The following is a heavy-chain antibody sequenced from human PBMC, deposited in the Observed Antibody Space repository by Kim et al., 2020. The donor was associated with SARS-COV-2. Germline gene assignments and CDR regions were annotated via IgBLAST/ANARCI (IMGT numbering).Heavy chain of an antibody. CDR2: IKSKTDGGTT. Sequence: VGSLRLSCAASGFTFSNAWMSWVRQAPGKGLEWVGRIKSKTDGGTTDYAAPVKGRFTISRDDSKNTLYLQMNSLKTEDTAVYYCTRAGSGYYGLYYYYYGMDVWGQGTTVTVSS. V-gene: IGHV3-15*01. CDR3: TRAGSGYYGLYYYYYGMDV. CDR1: GFTFSNAW. J-gene: IGHJ6*02. D-gene: IGHD3-22*01.